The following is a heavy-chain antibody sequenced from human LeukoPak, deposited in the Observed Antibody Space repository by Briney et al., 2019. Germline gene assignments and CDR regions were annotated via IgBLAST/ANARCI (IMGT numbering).Heavy chain of an antibody. Sequence: SETLSLTCTVSGGSISSGGSYWSWIRQHPGRGLEWIGYIYYSGSTYYNPSLKSRVTISVDTSKNQFSLKLSSVTAADTAVYYCVGDTAMVGYFDYWGQGTLVTVSS. CDR3: VGDTAMVGYFDY. CDR2: IYYSGST. D-gene: IGHD5-18*01. CDR1: GGSISSGGSY. J-gene: IGHJ4*02. V-gene: IGHV4-31*03.